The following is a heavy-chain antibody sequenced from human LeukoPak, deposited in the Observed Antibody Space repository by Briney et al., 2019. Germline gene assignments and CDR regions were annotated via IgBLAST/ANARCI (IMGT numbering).Heavy chain of an antibody. V-gene: IGHV3-23*01. CDR3: ASHYVWGSYRYPWYFDY. CDR1: GFTFSSYA. Sequence: GGSLRLSCAASGFTFSSYAMSWVRQAPRKGLEWVSAISGSGGSTYYADSVKGRFTISRDNSKNTLYLQMNSLRAEDTAVYYCASHYVWGSYRYPWYFDYWGQGTLVTVSS. J-gene: IGHJ4*02. D-gene: IGHD3-16*02. CDR2: ISGSGGST.